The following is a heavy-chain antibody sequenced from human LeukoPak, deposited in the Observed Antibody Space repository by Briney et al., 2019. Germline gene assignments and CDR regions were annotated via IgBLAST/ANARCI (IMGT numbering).Heavy chain of an antibody. CDR1: GFTFVGNA. CDR2: ISGSGGST. V-gene: IGHV3-23*01. D-gene: IGHD6-6*01. Sequence: GGSLRLSCAASGFTFVGNAVTWVRQAPGKGLEWVSAISGSGGSTYYADSVKGRFTISRDNAKNSLYLQMNNLRAEDTAVYYCARGNSWYSSSSGYYFDYWGQGARVTVSS. J-gene: IGHJ4*02. CDR3: ARGNSWYSSSSGYYFDY.